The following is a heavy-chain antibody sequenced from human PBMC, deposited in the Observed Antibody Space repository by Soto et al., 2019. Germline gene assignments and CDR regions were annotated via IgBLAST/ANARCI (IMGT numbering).Heavy chain of an antibody. D-gene: IGHD6-13*01. CDR1: GASISSYY. Sequence: SETLSLTCTVSGASISSYYWSWVRQPPGKGLEWIGYIYYSGSTNYNPSLKSRVTISVDTSKNQLSLRLTSVTTADTAIYYCARGGPESSSWTYYYYAMDVWGQGTTVTVSS. V-gene: IGHV4-59*01. CDR3: ARGGPESSSWTYYYYAMDV. CDR2: IYYSGST. J-gene: IGHJ6*02.